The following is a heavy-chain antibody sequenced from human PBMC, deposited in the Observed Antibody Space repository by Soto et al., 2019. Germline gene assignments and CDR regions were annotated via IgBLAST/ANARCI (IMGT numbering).Heavy chain of an antibody. D-gene: IGHD3-3*01. J-gene: IGHJ5*01. CDR1: GFTFSSYN. V-gene: IGHV3-21*01. CDR3: AKPRSRLEWTPFDS. Sequence: GGSLRLSCAASGFTFSSYNMNWVRQAPGKGLEWVSSISSSSSYIYYADSLKGRFTISRDNARKTLYLQMNNLRPEDSAVYYCAKPRSRLEWTPFDSCGHGTLVTVSS. CDR2: ISSSSSYI.